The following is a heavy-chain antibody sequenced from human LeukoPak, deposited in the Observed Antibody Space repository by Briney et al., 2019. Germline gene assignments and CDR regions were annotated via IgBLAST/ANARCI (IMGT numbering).Heavy chain of an antibody. J-gene: IGHJ4*02. CDR3: AITPNYYDSSGYSYYFDY. CDR2: XNPTSGGT. V-gene: IGHV1-2*02. Sequence: XXGXXNPTSGGTKYAQTFQGRVTMTRDTSISTAYMELSSLRSDDTAVYYCAITPNYYDSSGYSYYFDYWGQGTLVTVSS. D-gene: IGHD3-22*01.